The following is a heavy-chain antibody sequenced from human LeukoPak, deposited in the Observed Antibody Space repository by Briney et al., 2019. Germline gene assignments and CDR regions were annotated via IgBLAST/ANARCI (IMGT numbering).Heavy chain of an antibody. Sequence: GGSLRLSCVGSRFSLSSYWMSWVRQAPGKGLEWVANIKQDGNVKQYVDSVKGRFTISRDNAKNSVYVQMNDLRVEDTAVYYCAAGDTLDIWGQGTLVTVSS. D-gene: IGHD3-16*01. CDR3: AAGDTLDI. J-gene: IGHJ3*02. V-gene: IGHV3-7*01. CDR1: RFSLSSYW. CDR2: IKQDGNVK.